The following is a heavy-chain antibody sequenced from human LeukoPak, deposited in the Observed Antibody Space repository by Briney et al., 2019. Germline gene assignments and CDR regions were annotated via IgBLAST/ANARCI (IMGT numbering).Heavy chain of an antibody. D-gene: IGHD2-15*01. Sequence: PRGSLRLSCAASGFTFSRYWMHWVRQAPGEGLVWVSRMNSDGSNTNYADSVKGRFTISRDNAKNTLYLQMNSLRADDTAVYYCARDICSGIGCYPRAPFDYWGQGTLVTVSS. CDR2: MNSDGSNT. CDR3: ARDICSGIGCYPRAPFDY. CDR1: GFTFSRYW. V-gene: IGHV3-74*01. J-gene: IGHJ4*02.